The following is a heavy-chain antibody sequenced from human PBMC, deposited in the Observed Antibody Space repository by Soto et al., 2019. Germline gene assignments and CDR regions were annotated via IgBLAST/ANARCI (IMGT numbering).Heavy chain of an antibody. Sequence: QVQLQESGPGLVKPSQTLSLTCTVSGGSVTRGGYFWSWIRQHPGRGLECIGFIYYTGSTYYNPALQSRVTVSMDTSENQFSLMLNSVTAADTAVYYCARGGSFGAGSYYNLDYWGRGLLVTVSS. CDR2: IYYTGST. J-gene: IGHJ4*02. CDR3: ARGGSFGAGSYYNLDY. V-gene: IGHV4-31*03. D-gene: IGHD3-10*01. CDR1: GGSVTRGGYF.